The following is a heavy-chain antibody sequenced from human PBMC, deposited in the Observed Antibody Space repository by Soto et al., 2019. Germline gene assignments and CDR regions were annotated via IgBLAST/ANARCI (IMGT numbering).Heavy chain of an antibody. CDR1: GGTFSSYA. Sequence: GSPVKGSCKASGGTFSSYAISWVRQAPGQGLEWMGGIIPIFGTANYARKFQGRVTITADEYTSTAYMELSSLRSEDTAVYYCARVRALWYFDYWGQGSRVTVSS. D-gene: IGHD3-10*01. CDR3: ARVRALWYFDY. CDR2: IIPIFGTA. J-gene: IGHJ4*02. V-gene: IGHV1-69*13.